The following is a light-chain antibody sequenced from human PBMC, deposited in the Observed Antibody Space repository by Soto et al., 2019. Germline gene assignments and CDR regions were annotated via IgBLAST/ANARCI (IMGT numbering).Light chain of an antibody. CDR3: QQYYSYPVT. CDR1: QGISSY. V-gene: IGKV1-8*01. CDR2: AAS. Sequence: AIRMTQSPSSLSASTGDRVTITCRASQGISSYLAWYQQKPGKAPKLLIYAASTLQSGVPSRFSGSGSGTDFTLTISCLQSEDFATYYCQQYYSYPVTFGQGTQVDIK. J-gene: IGKJ1*01.